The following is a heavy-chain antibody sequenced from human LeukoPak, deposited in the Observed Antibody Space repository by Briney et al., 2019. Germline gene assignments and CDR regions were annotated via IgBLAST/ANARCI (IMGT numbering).Heavy chain of an antibody. Sequence: TGGSLRLSCATSEFSFSSHGMHWARQAPGKGLEWVAFEQKDGSYKKYADSVKGRFTISRDNSKNTLYLEMNSLRVEDTAVYYCANIPNSFGPDYWGQGNLVTVSS. CDR3: ANIPNSFGPDY. CDR1: EFSFSSHG. J-gene: IGHJ4*02. D-gene: IGHD3-16*01. CDR2: EQKDGSYK. V-gene: IGHV3-30*02.